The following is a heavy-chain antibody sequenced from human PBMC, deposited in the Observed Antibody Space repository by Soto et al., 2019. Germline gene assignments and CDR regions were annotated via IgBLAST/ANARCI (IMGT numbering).Heavy chain of an antibody. V-gene: IGHV5-51*01. CDR2: IYLGDSDT. CDR1: GYSFTNYW. Sequence: PXESLKISCKGSGYSFTNYWIAWVRQMPGKGLEWMGIIYLGDSDTRYSPSFQGQVTISADKSISTAYLQWSSLKASDTAIYYCARRRSYSDLWGRGNLVTVAA. D-gene: IGHD2-21*01. J-gene: IGHJ2*01. CDR3: ARRRSYSDL.